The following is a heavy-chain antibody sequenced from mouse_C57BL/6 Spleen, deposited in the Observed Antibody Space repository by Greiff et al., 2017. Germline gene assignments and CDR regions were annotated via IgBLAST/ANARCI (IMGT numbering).Heavy chain of an antibody. CDR3: AREGGMVTTKDD. V-gene: IGHV1-81*01. CDR2: IYPRSGNT. D-gene: IGHD2-2*01. J-gene: IGHJ2*01. CDR1: GYTFTSYG. Sequence: VQLQQSGAELARPGASVKLSCKASGYTFTSYGISWVKQRTGQGLEWIGEIYPRSGNTYYNETFKGKATLTADKSSSTAYMELRSLTSEDSAVYFCAREGGMVTTKDDWGQGTTLTVSS.